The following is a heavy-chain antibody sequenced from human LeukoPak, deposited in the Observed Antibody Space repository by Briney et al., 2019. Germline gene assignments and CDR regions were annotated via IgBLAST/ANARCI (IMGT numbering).Heavy chain of an antibody. CDR3: ATVGTRWTATITFFDY. Sequence: ASVKVSCKASGYTFTGYYMHWVRQAPGKGLEWMGGFDPEDGETIYAQKFQGRVTMTEDTSTDTAYMELSSLRSEDTAVYYCATVGTRWTATITFFDYWGQGTLVTVSS. CDR2: FDPEDGET. CDR1: GYTFTGYY. J-gene: IGHJ4*02. D-gene: IGHD5-24*01. V-gene: IGHV1-24*01.